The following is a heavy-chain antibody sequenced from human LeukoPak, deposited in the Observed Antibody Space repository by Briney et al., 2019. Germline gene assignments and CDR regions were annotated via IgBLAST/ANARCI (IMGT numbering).Heavy chain of an antibody. CDR1: GGSIISGGYY. V-gene: IGHV4-31*03. CDR3: ARGGGGGDYNWFDP. D-gene: IGHD2-21*02. J-gene: IGHJ5*02. Sequence: SSQTLTLTCTVSGGSIISGGYYWSWIRQHPGKGLEWIGYIYYSGSTYYNPSLKSRVTISVDTSKNQFSLKLSSVTAADTAVYYRARGGGGGDYNWFDPWGQGTLVTVSS. CDR2: IYYSGST.